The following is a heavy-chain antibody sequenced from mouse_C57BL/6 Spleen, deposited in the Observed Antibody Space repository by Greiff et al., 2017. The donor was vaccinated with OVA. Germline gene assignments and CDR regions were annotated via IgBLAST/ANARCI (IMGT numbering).Heavy chain of an antibody. Sequence: QVQLQQSGAELVMPGASVKLSCKASGYTFTSYWMHWVKQRPGQGLEWIGEIDPSDSYTNYNQKFKGKSTLTVDKSSSTAYMQLSSLTSEDSAVYYCARYWEYFDYWGQGTTLTVSS. CDR3: ARYWEYFDY. J-gene: IGHJ2*01. CDR2: IDPSDSYT. CDR1: GYTFTSYW. D-gene: IGHD4-1*01. V-gene: IGHV1-69*01.